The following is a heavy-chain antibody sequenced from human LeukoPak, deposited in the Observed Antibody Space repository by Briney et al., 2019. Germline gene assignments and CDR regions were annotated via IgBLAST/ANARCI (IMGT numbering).Heavy chain of an antibody. J-gene: IGHJ4*02. CDR3: AKDDSSWMRVAFDY. CDR1: GFTFSSYA. D-gene: IGHD6-13*01. Sequence: GGSPRLSCAASGFTFSSYAMSWVRQAPGKGLEWVSAISGSGGSTYYADSVKGRFTISRDNSKNTLYLQMNSLRAEDTAVYYCAKDDSSWMRVAFDYWGQGTLVTVSS. V-gene: IGHV3-23*01. CDR2: ISGSGGST.